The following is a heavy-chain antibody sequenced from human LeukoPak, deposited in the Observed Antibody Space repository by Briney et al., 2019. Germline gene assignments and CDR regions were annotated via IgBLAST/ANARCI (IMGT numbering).Heavy chain of an antibody. D-gene: IGHD3-22*01. CDR1: GGSFSGYY. CDR3: ARVYYDSSGYYWLDY. V-gene: IGHV4-34*01. J-gene: IGHJ4*02. Sequence: SETLSLTCAVYGGSFSGYYWSWIRQPPGKGLEWIGEINHSGSTNCNPSLKSRVTISVDTSKNQFSLRLSSVTAADTAVYYCARVYYDSSGYYWLDYWGQGTLVTVSS. CDR2: INHSGST.